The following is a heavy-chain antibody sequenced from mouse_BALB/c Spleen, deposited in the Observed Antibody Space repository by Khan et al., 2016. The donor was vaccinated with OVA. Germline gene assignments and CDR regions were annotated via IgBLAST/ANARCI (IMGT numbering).Heavy chain of an antibody. J-gene: IGHJ4*01. CDR3: ARQPYYHYYVMDY. V-gene: IGHV2-6-1*01. CDR1: GFSLTDYG. D-gene: IGHD2-10*01. Sequence: VQLKESGPALVAPSQSLSITCTISGFSLTDYGVHWVRQPPGKGLEWLVVIWSDGSTTYNSALKSRLSISKDNSKSQVFLKMNSLQTDDTAVYYYARQPYYHYYVMDYWGQGTSVTVSS. CDR2: IWSDGST.